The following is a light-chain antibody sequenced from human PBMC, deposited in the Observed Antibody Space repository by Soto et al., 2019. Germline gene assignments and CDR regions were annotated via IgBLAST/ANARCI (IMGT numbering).Light chain of an antibody. CDR3: QQTDTFPRT. CDR2: AAS. CDR1: QSISSY. V-gene: IGKV1-39*01. Sequence: IQLTQSPSSLSASVGDRVTITCRASQSISSYLNWYQHKPGKAPKLLIYAASSLQTGVPSRFSGSRSGTDFALTISSLQREDFATYYCQQTDTFPRTFGQGTKVDIK. J-gene: IGKJ1*01.